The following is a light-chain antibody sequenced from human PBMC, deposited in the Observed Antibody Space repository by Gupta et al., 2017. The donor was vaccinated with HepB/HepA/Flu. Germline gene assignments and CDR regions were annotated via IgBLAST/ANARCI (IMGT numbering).Light chain of an antibody. CDR2: DVS. CDR1: SSDVGAYNY. CDR3: WSYAGGYNLV. Sequence: QFALTQPRSVSGSPGQSVTISCTGTSSDVGAYNYVSWYQQHPGKAPKLMIYDVSGRPSGIPDRFSGSKSGNTASLTSSGRQTEDEGDYFCWSYAGGYNLVFGGGTKLTVL. V-gene: IGLV2-11*01. J-gene: IGLJ2*01.